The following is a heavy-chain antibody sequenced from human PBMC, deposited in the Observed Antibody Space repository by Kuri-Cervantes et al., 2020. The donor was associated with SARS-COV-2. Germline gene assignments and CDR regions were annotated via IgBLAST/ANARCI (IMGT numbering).Heavy chain of an antibody. D-gene: IGHD5-12*01. CDR3: ARETSGYEYYFDY. Sequence: GESLKISCAASGFTFSSYAMSWVRQAPGKGLEWVSSISSSSSYIYYADSVKGRFTISRDNAKNSLYLQMNSLRAEDTAVYYCARETSGYEYYFDYWGQGTLVTVSS. J-gene: IGHJ4*02. V-gene: IGHV3-21*01. CDR2: ISSSSSYI. CDR1: GFTFSSYA.